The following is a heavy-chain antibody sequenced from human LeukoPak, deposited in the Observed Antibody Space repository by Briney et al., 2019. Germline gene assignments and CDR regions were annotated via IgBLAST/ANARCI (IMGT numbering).Heavy chain of an antibody. CDR3: ASGILDYYDSSGEFEAFDI. D-gene: IGHD3-22*01. J-gene: IGHJ3*02. CDR1: GFTFDDYA. V-gene: IGHV3-9*01. CDR2: ITWNSDNI. Sequence: GGSLRLSCAASGFTFDDYAMHWVRQAPGKGLEWVSGITWNSDNIEYADSVKGRFTISRDNAKNSLYLQMNSLRAEDTAVYYCASGILDYYDSSGEFEAFDIWGQGTMVTVSS.